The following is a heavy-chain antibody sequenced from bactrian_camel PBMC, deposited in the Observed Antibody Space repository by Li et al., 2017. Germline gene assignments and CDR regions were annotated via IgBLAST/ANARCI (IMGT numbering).Heavy chain of an antibody. Sequence: VQLVESGGGLVQPGGSLRLSCAASGFTFSTYAMSWVRQAPGKGLEWVSYISDSRTTIRYADSVKGRFIISRDNVKNTLYLQMNSLKSEDTALYYCAADYRYAGSWYDSWGQGTQVTVS. J-gene: IGHJ4*01. CDR1: GFTFSTYA. CDR2: ISDSRTTI. D-gene: IGHD6*01. V-gene: IGHV3S42*01. CDR3: AADYRYAGSWYDS.